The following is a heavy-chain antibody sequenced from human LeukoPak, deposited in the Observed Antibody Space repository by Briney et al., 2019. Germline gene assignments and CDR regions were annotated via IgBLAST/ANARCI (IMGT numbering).Heavy chain of an antibody. CDR2: ISGSGGST. Sequence: GGSLRLSCAASGFTFSSYAMSWVRQAPGKGLEWVSAISGSGGSTYYADSVKGRFTISRDNSKNTLYLQMNSLRAGDTAVYYCAKDLGYSSSWFYYYYMDVWGKGTTVTVSS. CDR3: AKDLGYSSSWFYYYYMDV. J-gene: IGHJ6*03. V-gene: IGHV3-23*01. D-gene: IGHD6-13*01. CDR1: GFTFSSYA.